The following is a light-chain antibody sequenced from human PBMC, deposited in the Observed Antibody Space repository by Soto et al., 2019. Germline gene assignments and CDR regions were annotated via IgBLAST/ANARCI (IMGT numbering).Light chain of an antibody. V-gene: IGKV3-15*01. J-gene: IGKJ1*01. Sequence: EIVMTQSPATLSVSPGERATLSCRASQSVSSNLAWYQQKPGQAPRLLLYGASSRATGIAARFRGSGSGTDFTLTIRSLQSEDFAVYYCQQYNQWLSWTFGQGTKVEIK. CDR1: QSVSSN. CDR2: GAS. CDR3: QQYNQWLSWT.